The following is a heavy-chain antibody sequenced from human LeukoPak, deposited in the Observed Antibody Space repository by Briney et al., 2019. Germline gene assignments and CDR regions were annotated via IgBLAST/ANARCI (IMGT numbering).Heavy chain of an antibody. CDR2: TYYSGST. CDR3: ARDDTYEAFDI. V-gene: IGHV4-61*01. D-gene: IGHD3-16*01. Sequence: SETLSLTCTVSGGSVSSGNYYRSWIRQPPGKGLGWIGYTYYSGSTNYNPSLKSRVTISVDTSKNQFSLKLSSVTAADTATYYGARDDTYEAFDIWGQGTIVTVSS. J-gene: IGHJ3*02. CDR1: GGSVSSGNYY.